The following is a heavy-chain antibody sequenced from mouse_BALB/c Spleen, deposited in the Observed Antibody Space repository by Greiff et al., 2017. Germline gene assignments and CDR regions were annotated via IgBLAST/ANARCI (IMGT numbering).Heavy chain of an antibody. V-gene: IGHV14-1*02. CDR2: IDPENGNT. J-gene: IGHJ1*01. CDR3: ARSGGYDSLYWYFDV. D-gene: IGHD2-2*01. Sequence: VQLKESGAELVRPGALVKLSCKASGFNIKDYYMHWVKQRPEQGLEWIGWIDPENGNTIYDPKFQGKASITAVTSSNTAYLQLSSLTSEDTAVYYCARSGGYDSLYWYFDVWGAGTTVTVSS. CDR1: GFNIKDYY.